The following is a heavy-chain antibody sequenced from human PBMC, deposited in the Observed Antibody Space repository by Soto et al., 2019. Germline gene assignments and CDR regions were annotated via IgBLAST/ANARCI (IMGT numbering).Heavy chain of an antibody. CDR1: GFTFSSYA. Sequence: EVQLLESGGGLVQPGGSLRLSCAASGFTFSSYAMSWVRQAPGKGLEWVSAISGSGGSTYYADSVKGRFTISRDNSKNTLYLHMNTLRAEDTAVYYCAKVPRYCSGGSCSCTERVGYWGQGTLVTVSS. J-gene: IGHJ4*02. D-gene: IGHD2-15*01. CDR3: AKVPRYCSGGSCSCTERVGY. V-gene: IGHV3-23*01. CDR2: ISGSGGST.